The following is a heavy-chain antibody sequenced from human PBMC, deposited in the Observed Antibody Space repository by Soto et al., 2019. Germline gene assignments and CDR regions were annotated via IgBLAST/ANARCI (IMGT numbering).Heavy chain of an antibody. CDR2: MNPNSGNT. Sequence: QVQLVQSGAEVKKPGASVKVSCKASGYTFTSYDIKWVRQATGQGLEWMGWMNPNSGNTGYAQKFQGRVTMTRNTSRSTAYTELRSLRSEDTAVYDCARVGVGIAVAEAQYNWFDPWGQVTLVTVSS. J-gene: IGHJ5*02. D-gene: IGHD6-19*01. CDR3: ARVGVGIAVAEAQYNWFDP. V-gene: IGHV1-8*01. CDR1: GYTFTSYD.